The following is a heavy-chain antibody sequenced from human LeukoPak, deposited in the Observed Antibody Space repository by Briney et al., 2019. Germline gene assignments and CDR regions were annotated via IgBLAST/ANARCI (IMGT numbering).Heavy chain of an antibody. CDR2: ISSSSSTT. V-gene: IGHV3-48*04. CDR3: AREWLASHAFDI. Sequence: GGSLRLSCAASGFTFSTYSMNWVRQAPGKGLEWVSYISSSSSTTYYADSVKGRFTISRDNAKNSLYLQMNSLRAEDTAVYYCAREWLASHAFDIWGRGTMVTVSS. D-gene: IGHD6-19*01. CDR1: GFTFSTYS. J-gene: IGHJ3*02.